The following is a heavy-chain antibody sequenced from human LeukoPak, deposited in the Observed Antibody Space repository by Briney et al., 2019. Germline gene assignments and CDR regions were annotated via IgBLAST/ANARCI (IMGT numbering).Heavy chain of an antibody. CDR1: GYTLTSYG. CDR3: ARDAGVVIPTHFDY. V-gene: IGHV1-69*13. J-gene: IGHJ4*02. CDR2: IIPIFGTA. D-gene: IGHD3-3*01. Sequence: GASVKVSCKASGYTLTSYGISWVRQAPGQGLEWMGGIIPIFGTANYAQKFQGRVTITADESTSTAYMELSSLRSEDTAVYYCARDAGVVIPTHFDYWGQGTLVTVSS.